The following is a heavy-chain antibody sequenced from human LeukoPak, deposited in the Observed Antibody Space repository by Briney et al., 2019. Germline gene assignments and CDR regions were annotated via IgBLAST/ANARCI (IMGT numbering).Heavy chain of an antibody. CDR3: ARHEDYGDYVSEFDY. V-gene: IGHV4-39*01. CDR1: GGSISSSSYY. CDR2: IYYSGST. Sequence: PSETLSLTCTVSGGSISSSSYYWGWIRQPPGKGLEWIGSIYYSGSTYYNPSLKSRVTISVGTSKNQFSLKLSSLTAADTAVYYCARHEDYGDYVSEFDYWGQGTLVTVSS. D-gene: IGHD4-17*01. J-gene: IGHJ4*02.